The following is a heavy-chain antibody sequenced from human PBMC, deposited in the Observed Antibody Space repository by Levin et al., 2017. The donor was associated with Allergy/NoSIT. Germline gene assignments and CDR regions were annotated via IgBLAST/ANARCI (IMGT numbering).Heavy chain of an antibody. CDR3: AKDQYYYGSGSSPTYDY. D-gene: IGHD3-10*01. Sequence: SGESLKISCAASGFTFSSYAMSWVRQAPGKGLEWVSAISGSGGSTYYADSVKGRFTISRDNSKNTLYLQMNSLRAEDTAVYYCAKDQYYYGSGSSPTYDYWGQGTLVTVSS. CDR2: ISGSGGST. V-gene: IGHV3-23*01. CDR1: GFTFSSYA. J-gene: IGHJ4*02.